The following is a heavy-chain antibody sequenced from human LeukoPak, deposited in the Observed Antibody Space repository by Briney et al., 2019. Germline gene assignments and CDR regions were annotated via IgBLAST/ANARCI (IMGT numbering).Heavy chain of an antibody. CDR3: AGGSGYLITS. CDR1: GFTFSDYY. D-gene: IGHD3-9*01. Sequence: GGSLRLSCAASGFTFSDYYMSWIRQAPGKGLEWVSYISHSGRTMYYADSVKGRFTISRDNAKNSLHLQMNSLRAEDTAVYYCAGGSGYLITSWGQGTLVTVSS. CDR2: ISHSGRTM. J-gene: IGHJ5*02. V-gene: IGHV3-11*04.